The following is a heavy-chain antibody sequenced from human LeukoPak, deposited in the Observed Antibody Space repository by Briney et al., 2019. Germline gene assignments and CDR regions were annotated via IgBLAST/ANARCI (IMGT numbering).Heavy chain of an antibody. CDR3: ARVASGDGYNYFLDY. CDR1: GGSISSYY. V-gene: IGHV4-59*01. D-gene: IGHD5-24*01. CDR2: IYYSGST. J-gene: IGHJ4*02. Sequence: SETLSLTCTVSGGSISSYYWSWIRQPPGKGLEWIGYIYYSGSTNYNPSLKSRVTISVDTSKNQFSLKLSSVTAADTAVYYCARVASGDGYNYFLDYWGQGTLATVSS.